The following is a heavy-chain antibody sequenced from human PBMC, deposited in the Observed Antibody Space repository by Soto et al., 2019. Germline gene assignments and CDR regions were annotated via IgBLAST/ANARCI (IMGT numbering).Heavy chain of an antibody. V-gene: IGHV5-51*01. CDR3: ARHQRDDASRKIDC. D-gene: IGHD3-16*01. CDR1: GYSFTSNW. Sequence: VSLKISCQGSGYSFTSNWIGWVRQMPGKGLEWMGIINPADSDIKYSPSFQGQVTISADKSIGTAYLQWSSLKASDTAMYYCARHQRDDASRKIDCWGQGTLVTVSS. CDR2: INPADSDI. J-gene: IGHJ4*02.